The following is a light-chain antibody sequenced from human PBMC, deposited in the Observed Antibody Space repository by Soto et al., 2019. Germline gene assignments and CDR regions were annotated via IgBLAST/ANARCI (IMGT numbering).Light chain of an antibody. Sequence: DIQMTQSPSSLSASLGDRVTITCRASQSISNFLNWVQHKPGNAPKVLISAASTLQSGVPPRFSGSESGTDFTLTISSLEPEDFAVYYCQQRSNWPLTFGGGTKVDIK. CDR2: AAS. CDR1: QSISNF. CDR3: QQRSNWPLT. V-gene: IGKV1-39*01. J-gene: IGKJ4*01.